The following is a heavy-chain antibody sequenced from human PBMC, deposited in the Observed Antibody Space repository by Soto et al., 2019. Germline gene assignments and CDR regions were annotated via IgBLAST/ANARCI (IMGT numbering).Heavy chain of an antibody. CDR3: VRDYYDTSGYPNTFDM. Sequence: LSRHTMNWFRQAPGKGLEWVSFIGSRTSDIYYADSVKGRFTISRDNAKNSLYLDLTRLRAEDTAVYFCVRDYYDTSGYPNTFDMWGQGTMVTVSS. CDR2: IGSRTSDI. J-gene: IGHJ3*02. D-gene: IGHD3-22*01. V-gene: IGHV3-21*01. CDR1: LSRHT.